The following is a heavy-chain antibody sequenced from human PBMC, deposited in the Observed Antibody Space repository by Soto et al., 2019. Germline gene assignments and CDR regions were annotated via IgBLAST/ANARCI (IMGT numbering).Heavy chain of an antibody. D-gene: IGHD7-27*01. CDR3: ARANWYSEY. J-gene: IGHJ4*02. CDR2: IYYNGNT. CDR1: GGSISNHY. V-gene: IGHV4-59*11. Sequence: SETLSLTCTVSGGSISNHYLSWIRQPPGKGLEWIGYIYYNGNTNYNPSLKSRVTMSVDTSKNQISLKLSSVTAADTAVYYCARANWYSEYWGQGTLVTVSS.